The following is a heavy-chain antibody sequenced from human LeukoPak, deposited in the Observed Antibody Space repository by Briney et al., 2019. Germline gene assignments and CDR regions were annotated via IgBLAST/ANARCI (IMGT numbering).Heavy chain of an antibody. J-gene: IGHJ4*02. V-gene: IGHV4-34*01. D-gene: IGHD4-17*01. Sequence: PSETLSLTCAVYGGSFSGYYRSWIRQPPGKGLEWIGEINHSGSTNYNPSLKSRVTISVDTSKNQFSLKLSSVTAADTAVYYCARGPTTVTTYVLDYWGQGTLVTVSS. CDR1: GGSFSGYY. CDR3: ARGPTTVTTYVLDY. CDR2: INHSGST.